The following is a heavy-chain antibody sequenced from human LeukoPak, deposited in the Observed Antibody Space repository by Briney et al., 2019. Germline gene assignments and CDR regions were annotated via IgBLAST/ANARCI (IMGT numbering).Heavy chain of an antibody. Sequence: GGSLRLSCAASGFTFSGSAMHWGRQASGKGLEWVGRIRSKANSYATLYAASVKGRFTISRDDSKNTAYLQMNSLKTEDTAVYYCTRPLDYDSSGPDAFDIWGQGTMVTVSS. D-gene: IGHD3-22*01. J-gene: IGHJ3*02. V-gene: IGHV3-73*01. CDR3: TRPLDYDSSGPDAFDI. CDR2: IRSKANSYAT. CDR1: GFTFSGSA.